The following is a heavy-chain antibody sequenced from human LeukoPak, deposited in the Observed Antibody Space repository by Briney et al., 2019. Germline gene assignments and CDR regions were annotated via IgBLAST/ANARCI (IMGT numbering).Heavy chain of an antibody. CDR2: XKQDGSEX. J-gene: IGHJ4*02. CDR1: GFTFSSYW. D-gene: IGHD3-9*01. CDR3: AREARYFDWLRGTLDY. Sequence: GGSLRLSCAASGFTFSSYWMSWVRQAPGKGLEXXXXXKQDGSEXXXVXXXXXRFTISRDNAKNSLYLQMNSLRAEDTAVYYCAREARYFDWLRGTLDYWGQGTLVTVSS. V-gene: IGHV3-7*03.